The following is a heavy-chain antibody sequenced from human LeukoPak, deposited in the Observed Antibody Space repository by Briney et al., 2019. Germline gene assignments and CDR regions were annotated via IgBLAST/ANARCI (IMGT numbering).Heavy chain of an antibody. D-gene: IGHD2-2*01. CDR3: ARGSEVVAAANNWFDP. CDR2: IKKDGSEK. V-gene: IGHV3-7*01. CDR1: GFTFSSDW. Sequence: GGSLRLSCAASGFTFSSDWMNWVRQTPGKGLEWLASIKKDGSEKIYVDSVKGRFTISRDNAKNSLYLQMNSLRAEDTAVYYCARGSEVVAAANNWFDPWGQGTLVTVSS. J-gene: IGHJ5*02.